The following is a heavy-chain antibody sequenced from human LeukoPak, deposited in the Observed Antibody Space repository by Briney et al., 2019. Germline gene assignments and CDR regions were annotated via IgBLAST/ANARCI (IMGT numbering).Heavy chain of an antibody. V-gene: IGHV4-59*01. CDR1: GGSISSYS. CDR2: INYSGST. Sequence: PSETLSLTCTVSGGSISSYSWSWIRQPPGKGLEWIGYINYSGSTNYNPSLKSRVIISVDTSKNQFSLKLSSVTAADTAVYYCARVEMATITSFDYWGQRTLVTVSS. D-gene: IGHD5-24*01. CDR3: ARVEMATITSFDY. J-gene: IGHJ4*02.